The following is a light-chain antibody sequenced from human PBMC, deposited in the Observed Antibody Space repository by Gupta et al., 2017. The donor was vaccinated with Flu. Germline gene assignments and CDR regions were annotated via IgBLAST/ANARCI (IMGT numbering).Light chain of an antibody. CDR2: WAS. V-gene: IGKV4-1*01. CDR1: QTVLYNSNNKNY. Sequence: DIVMTESPHSVAVSLGERAPINCKSSQTVLYNSNNKNYLAWYQQKPGQPPKLLIYWASTRESGVPDRFSGSGSGTDFTLTISSLQAEDVAVYYCQQDDSSPRTFGQGTKVEIK. J-gene: IGKJ1*01. CDR3: QQDDSSPRT.